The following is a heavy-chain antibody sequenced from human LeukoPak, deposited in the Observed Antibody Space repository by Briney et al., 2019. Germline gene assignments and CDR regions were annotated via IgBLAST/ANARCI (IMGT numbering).Heavy chain of an antibody. V-gene: IGHV1-18*01. D-gene: IGHD1-26*01. CDR3: ASGSYYPFDF. J-gene: IGHJ4*02. CDR2: ISAYSGNT. CDR1: GYSFTSYG. Sequence: ASVKVSCKASGYSFTSYGITGVRQAPGQGLEWVGYISAYSGNTQSGQNVQGRVTMTTDASTSTAYVELRSLKSDDTAVYFCASGSYYPFDFWGQGTLVTVSS.